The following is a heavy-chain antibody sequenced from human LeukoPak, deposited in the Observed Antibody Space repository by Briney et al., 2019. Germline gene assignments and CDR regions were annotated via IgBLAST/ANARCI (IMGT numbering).Heavy chain of an antibody. Sequence: GGSLRLSCAASGFTFDDYGMSWVRQAPGKGLEWVSGINWSGGSTGYADSVKGRFTISRDNAKNSLYLQMNSLRAEGTALYHCAAHSGYASSNFDHWGQGALVTVSS. V-gene: IGHV3-20*01. J-gene: IGHJ4*02. CDR2: INWSGGST. D-gene: IGHD5-12*01. CDR3: AAHSGYASSNFDH. CDR1: GFTFDDYG.